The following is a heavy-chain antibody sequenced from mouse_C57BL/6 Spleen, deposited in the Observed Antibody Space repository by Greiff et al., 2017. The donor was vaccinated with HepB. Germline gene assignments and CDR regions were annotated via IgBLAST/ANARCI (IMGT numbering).Heavy chain of an antibody. CDR1: GFNIKDYY. J-gene: IGHJ4*01. CDR3: TKDTEGAMDY. Sequence: EVQLQQSGAELVRPGASVKLSCTASGFNIKDYYMHWVKQRPEQGLEWIGRIDPEDGGTEYAPKFQGKATMTADTTSNTAYLQLSSRTSEDTAGYYCTKDTEGAMDYWGQGTSVTVSS. CDR2: IDPEDGGT. D-gene: IGHD1-1*01. V-gene: IGHV14-1*01.